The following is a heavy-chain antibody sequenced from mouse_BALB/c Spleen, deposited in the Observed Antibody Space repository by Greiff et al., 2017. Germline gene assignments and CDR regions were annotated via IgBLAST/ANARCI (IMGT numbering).Heavy chain of an antibody. D-gene: IGHD2-14*01. Sequence: EVKLVESGGGLVKPGGSLKLSCAASGFTFSSYAMSWVRQSPEKRLEWVAEISSGGSYTYYPDTVTGRFTISRDNAKNTLYLEMSSLRSEDTAMYYCARDYRYDVDYYAMDYWGQGTSVTVSS. V-gene: IGHV5-9-4*01. J-gene: IGHJ4*01. CDR3: ARDYRYDVDYYAMDY. CDR2: ISSGGSYT. CDR1: GFTFSSYA.